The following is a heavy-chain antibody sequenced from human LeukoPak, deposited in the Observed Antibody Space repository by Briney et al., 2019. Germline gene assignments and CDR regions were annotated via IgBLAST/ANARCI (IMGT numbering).Heavy chain of an antibody. J-gene: IGHJ3*02. CDR2: IWFDGSNQ. V-gene: IGHV3-33*01. CDR3: AREQYGSDDALDI. D-gene: IGHD4-17*01. Sequence: GRSLRLSCAASGFTFSSYGMHWVRQAPCKGLEWVAVIWFDGSNQYYADSVKGRFTVSRDNSKNTMDLQMNSLRAEDTAVYYCAREQYGSDDALDIWGQGTMVTVTS. CDR1: GFTFSSYG.